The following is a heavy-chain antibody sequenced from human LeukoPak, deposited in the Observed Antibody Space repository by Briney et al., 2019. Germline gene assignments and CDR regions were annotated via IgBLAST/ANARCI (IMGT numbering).Heavy chain of an antibody. CDR2: ISGSGGST. Sequence: GGSLRLSCAASGFTFNSYAMGWVRQAPGKGLEWVSAISGSGGSTYYADSVKGRFTISRDNSKNTLYLQMNSLRAEDTAVYYCAKPIDDDSSGYYKHWGQGTLVTVSS. CDR1: GFTFNSYA. J-gene: IGHJ4*02. V-gene: IGHV3-23*01. CDR3: AKPIDDDSSGYYKH. D-gene: IGHD3-22*01.